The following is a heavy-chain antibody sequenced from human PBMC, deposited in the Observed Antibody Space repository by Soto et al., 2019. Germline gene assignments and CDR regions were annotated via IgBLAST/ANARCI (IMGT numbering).Heavy chain of an antibody. CDR3: ASPPPSRDFWSGYYPPHYYYYYGMDV. D-gene: IGHD3-3*01. Sequence: QVQLVQSGAEVKKPGSSVKVSCKASGGTFSSYAISWVRQAPGQGLEWMGGIIPIFGTANYAQKFQGRVTITADESTSTAYMELSSLRSEDTAVYYCASPPPSRDFWSGYYPPHYYYYYGMDVWGQGTTVTVSS. V-gene: IGHV1-69*01. CDR2: IIPIFGTA. CDR1: GGTFSSYA. J-gene: IGHJ6*02.